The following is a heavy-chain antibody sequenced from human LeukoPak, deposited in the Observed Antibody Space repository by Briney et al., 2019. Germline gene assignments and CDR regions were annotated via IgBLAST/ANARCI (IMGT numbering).Heavy chain of an antibody. CDR3: AKGSYYYGSGSYYDYFDY. D-gene: IGHD3-10*01. CDR2: ISGSGGST. J-gene: IGHJ4*02. Sequence: GLSLRLSCPASGFTFSSYAMSWVRQAPGKGLEGVSAISGSGGSTYYADSVKGRFTIARDNSKHTLYLQMNSLRAEDTAVYYCAKGSYYYGSGSYYDYFDYWGQGTLVTVSS. V-gene: IGHV3-23*01. CDR1: GFTFSSYA.